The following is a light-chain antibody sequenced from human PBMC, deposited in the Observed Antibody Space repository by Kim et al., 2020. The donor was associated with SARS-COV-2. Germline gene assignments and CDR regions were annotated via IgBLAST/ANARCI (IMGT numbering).Light chain of an antibody. V-gene: IGLV3-1*01. CDR1: KLGDKY. J-gene: IGLJ2*01. CDR3: QAWDSSIL. CDR2: HDS. Sequence: VSVSPGQTASITCSGDKLGDKYACWYQQKPGQSPVLVIYHDSKRPSGIPERFSGSNSGNTATLTISGTQAMDEADYYCQAWDSSILFGGGTQLTVL.